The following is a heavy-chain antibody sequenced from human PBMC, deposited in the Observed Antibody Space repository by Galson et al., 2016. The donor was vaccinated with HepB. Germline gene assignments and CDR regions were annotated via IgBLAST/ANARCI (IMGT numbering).Heavy chain of an antibody. V-gene: IGHV3-7*03. CDR3: ARKGGIYSPWGY. CDR2: IKQDGNEK. J-gene: IGHJ4*02. Sequence: SLRLSCAASGFTFSNYWMSWVRQAPGKGLEWVANIKQDGNEKYYVDSVKGRFTFSRDNAKNSMYLQMNSLRAEDTAVYYCARKGGIYSPWGYWGQGTLVTVSS. CDR1: GFTFSNYW. D-gene: IGHD3-10*01.